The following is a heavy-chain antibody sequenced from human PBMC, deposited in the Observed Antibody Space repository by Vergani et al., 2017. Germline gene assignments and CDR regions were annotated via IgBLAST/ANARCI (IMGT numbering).Heavy chain of an antibody. CDR1: GFSLNTRVVS. CDR3: VYRKTEGVATGCLYPFYYYDYMDV. J-gene: IGHJ6*03. V-gene: IGHV2-5*04. Sequence: QITLKESGPTLVKPTQTLTLTCTFSGFSLNTRVVSVVWIRQPPGKALDSLALIDWNDDQHYSPSLNNRVTITKDTSKNQVVLTMTNMDYVDTVTYYCVYRKTEGVATGCLYPFYYYDYMDVWGKGTTVTVSS. D-gene: IGHD3-16*01. CDR2: IDWNDDQ.